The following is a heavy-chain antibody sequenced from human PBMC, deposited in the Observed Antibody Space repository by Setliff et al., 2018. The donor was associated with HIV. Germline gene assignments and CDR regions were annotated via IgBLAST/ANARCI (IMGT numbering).Heavy chain of an antibody. CDR1: GFTVSSNY. CDR2: IYSDGST. V-gene: IGHV3-53*01. J-gene: IGHJ4*02. CDR3: ARSPYYYDSGGYPPDY. Sequence: LSLSCAASGFTVSSNYTSWVRQAPGKGLEWVSVIYSDGSTYYADSVKGRFTISRDNSKNTLYLQMNSLRAEDTAVYYCARSPYYYDSGGYPPDYWGQGTLVTVSS. D-gene: IGHD3-22*01.